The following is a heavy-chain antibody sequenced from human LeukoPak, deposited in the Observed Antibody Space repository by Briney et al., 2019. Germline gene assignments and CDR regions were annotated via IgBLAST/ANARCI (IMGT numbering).Heavy chain of an antibody. Sequence: GGSLRLSCAASGFTFSSSWMHWVRQAPGKGLEWVANINQDASEKNYVGSVKGRFTISRDNAKNSLYLQMNSLRAEDTALYYCASGDNMDVWGKGTTVTVSS. D-gene: IGHD3-3*01. CDR2: INQDASEK. J-gene: IGHJ6*03. CDR3: ASGDNMDV. CDR1: GFTFSSSW. V-gene: IGHV3-7*01.